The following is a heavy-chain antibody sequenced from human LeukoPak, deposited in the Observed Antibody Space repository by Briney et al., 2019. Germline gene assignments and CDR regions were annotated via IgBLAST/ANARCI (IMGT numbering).Heavy chain of an antibody. CDR1: DYSISSGNY. CDR3: ARNDSSDYFDY. Sequence: SSETLSLTCAVSDYSISSGNYWGWIRQPPGKGLEWIGSVYHSGSTHYSPSLKSRVTIAVDTSKNQFSMKLSSVTAADTAVYYCARNDSSDYFDYWGQGTLVTVSS. V-gene: IGHV4-38-2*01. CDR2: VYHSGST. J-gene: IGHJ4*02. D-gene: IGHD3-22*01.